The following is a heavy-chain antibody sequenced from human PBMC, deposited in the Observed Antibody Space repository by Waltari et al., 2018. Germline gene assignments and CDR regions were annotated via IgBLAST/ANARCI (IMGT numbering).Heavy chain of an antibody. CDR3: ATKMSDQWLRE. D-gene: IGHD6-19*01. J-gene: IGHJ1*01. Sequence: EVHLVQSGAEVKRPGATVKISCKESGYTCTEYYLHWVRQAPGKGLEWMGHVDPEDGETEISDKFQGRVAMTADTSTETAYIEVRSLTSDDMAVYYCATKMSDQWLREWGQGTLVTVSS. V-gene: IGHV1-69-2*01. CDR2: VDPEDGET. CDR1: GYTCTEYY.